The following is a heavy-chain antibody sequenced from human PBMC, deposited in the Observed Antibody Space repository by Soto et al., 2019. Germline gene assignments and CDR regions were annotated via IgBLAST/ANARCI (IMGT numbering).Heavy chain of an antibody. J-gene: IGHJ6*03. CDR3: AGGVSGGVYAIPYYYYYMDV. V-gene: IGHV4-34*01. CDR1: GGSFSGYY. CDR2: INHSGST. Sequence: SETLSLTCAVYGGSFSGYYWSWIRQPPGKGLEWIGEINHSGSTNYNPSLKSRVTISVDTSKNQFSLKLSSVTAADTAVYYCAGGVSGGVYAIPYYYYYMDVWGKGTTVTVSS. D-gene: IGHD2-8*01.